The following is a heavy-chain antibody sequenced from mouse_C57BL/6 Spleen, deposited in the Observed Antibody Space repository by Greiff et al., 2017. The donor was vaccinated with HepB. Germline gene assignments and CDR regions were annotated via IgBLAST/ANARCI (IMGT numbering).Heavy chain of an antibody. CDR2: ISSGSSTI. J-gene: IGHJ2*01. CDR1: GFTFSDYG. CDR3: AKEGGDYDYDVGYFDY. V-gene: IGHV5-17*01. Sequence: EVQVVESGGGLVKPGGSLKLSCAASGFTFSDYGMHWVRQAPEKGLEWVAYISSGSSTIYYADTVKGRFTISRDNAKNTLFLQMTSLRSEDTAMYYCAKEGGDYDYDVGYFDYWGQGTTLTVSS. D-gene: IGHD2-4*01.